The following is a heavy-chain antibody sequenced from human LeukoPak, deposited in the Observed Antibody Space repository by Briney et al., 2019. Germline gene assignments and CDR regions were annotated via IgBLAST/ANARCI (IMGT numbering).Heavy chain of an antibody. CDR3: ARDHRYYYGSGSYYDGYFDY. V-gene: IGHV3-48*04. J-gene: IGHJ4*02. Sequence: PGGSLRLSCAASGFTFSSYSMNWVRQAPGKGLEWVSYISSSSSTIYYADSVKGRFTISRDNAKNSLYLQMNSLRAEDTAVYYCARDHRYYYGSGSYYDGYFDYWGQGTLVTVSS. CDR1: GFTFSSYS. D-gene: IGHD3-10*01. CDR2: ISSSSSTI.